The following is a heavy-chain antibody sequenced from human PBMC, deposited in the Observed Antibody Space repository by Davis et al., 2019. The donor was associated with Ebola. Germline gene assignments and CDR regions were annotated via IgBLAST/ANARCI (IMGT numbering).Heavy chain of an antibody. Sequence: MPSETLSLTCAVYAGSFSGYYWSWIRQPPGKGLEWIGEINHSGSTNYNPSLKSRVTISVDTSKNQFSLKLSSVTAADTAVYYCARFAVLWFRNYGMDVWGQGTTVTVSS. V-gene: IGHV4-34*01. CDR3: ARFAVLWFRNYGMDV. CDR2: INHSGST. CDR1: AGSFSGYY. D-gene: IGHD3-10*01. J-gene: IGHJ6*02.